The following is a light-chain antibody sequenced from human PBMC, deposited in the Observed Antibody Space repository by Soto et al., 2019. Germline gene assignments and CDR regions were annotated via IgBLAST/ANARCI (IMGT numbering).Light chain of an antibody. CDR2: KAS. J-gene: IGKJ1*01. CDR1: QTISSW. CDR3: QHYYSYSEA. V-gene: IGKV1-5*03. Sequence: DSPMTQSPSTLCGSVGDRVAITCRASQTISSWLAWYQQKPGKAPKLLIYKASTLKSGVPSRFSGSGSGTEFTLTISRLQPDDVATYYCQHYYSYSEAFGQGTKVDIK.